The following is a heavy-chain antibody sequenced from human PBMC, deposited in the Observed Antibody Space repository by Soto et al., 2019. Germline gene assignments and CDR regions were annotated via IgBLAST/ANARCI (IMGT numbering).Heavy chain of an antibody. V-gene: IGHV1-18*01. CDR2: ISPYDDNT. J-gene: IGHJ6*02. CDR1: GYTFNSYG. CDR3: ARGGYYDSSGSRNYHYYGMDA. D-gene: IGHD3-22*01. Sequence: ASVKVSCKASGYTFNSYGISWVRQAPGQGLEWMGWISPYDDNTNYAQNLQGRVTMTTDTSTRTAYMELRSLRSDDTAVYYCARGGYYDSSGSRNYHYYGMDAWGQGTTVTVS.